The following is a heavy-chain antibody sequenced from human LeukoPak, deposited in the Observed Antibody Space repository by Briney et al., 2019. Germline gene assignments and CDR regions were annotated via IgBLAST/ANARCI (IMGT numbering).Heavy chain of an antibody. CDR3: ARDWPGPRKWFDP. J-gene: IGHJ5*02. V-gene: IGHV1-46*01. Sequence: ASVKVSCKASGYTFTSYYIHWVRQAPGQGLEWMGIINPSGTSTSYAQKFQGRVTMATDTSTSTVYMELSSLRSDDTAVYYCARDWPGPRKWFDPWGQGTLVTVSS. CDR1: GYTFTSYY. D-gene: IGHD1-14*01. CDR2: INPSGTST.